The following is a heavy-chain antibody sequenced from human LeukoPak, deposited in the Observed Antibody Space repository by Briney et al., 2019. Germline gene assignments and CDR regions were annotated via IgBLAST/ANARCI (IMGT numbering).Heavy chain of an antibody. CDR3: ARAVYYDFWSGSPDDAFDI. V-gene: IGHV3-20*01. CDR2: INWNGGST. Sequence: GGSLRLSCAVSGFTFDDHGMSWVRQAPGKGLEWVYGINWNGGSTGYADSVKGRFTISRDSAKNSLYLQMNSLRAEDTALYHCARAVYYDFWSGSPDDAFDIWGQGTMVTVSS. D-gene: IGHD3-3*01. J-gene: IGHJ3*02. CDR1: GFTFDDHG.